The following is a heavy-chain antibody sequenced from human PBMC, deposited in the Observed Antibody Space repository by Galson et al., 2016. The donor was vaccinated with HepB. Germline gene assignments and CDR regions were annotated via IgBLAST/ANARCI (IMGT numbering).Heavy chain of an antibody. CDR2: IIPIFGTA. V-gene: IGHV1-69*06. CDR1: GGTFSTYA. CDR3: AGELLRYFDWLFPPSYYYGMDV. J-gene: IGHJ6*02. Sequence: SVKVSCKASGGTFSTYAITWVRQAPGQGLEWMGGIIPIFGTANYTQKLQGRVTITADKSTSTAYMELRSLRSEDTAVYYCAGELLRYFDWLFPPSYYYGMDVWGQGTTVTVSS. D-gene: IGHD3-9*01.